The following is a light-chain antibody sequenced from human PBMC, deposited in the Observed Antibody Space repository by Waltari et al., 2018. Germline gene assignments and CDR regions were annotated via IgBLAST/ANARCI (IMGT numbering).Light chain of an antibody. CDR1: QTIISY. Sequence: DIQMTKSPSSLSASVDKGVTITCRASQTIISYLNWYQQKTGKAPTLLIYGASYLETGVPSRFSGSGSGTDFTLTISSLQPDDFATYYCQQSYVSPPSFGQGT. CDR2: GAS. J-gene: IGKJ1*01. CDR3: QQSYVSPPS. V-gene: IGKV1-39*01.